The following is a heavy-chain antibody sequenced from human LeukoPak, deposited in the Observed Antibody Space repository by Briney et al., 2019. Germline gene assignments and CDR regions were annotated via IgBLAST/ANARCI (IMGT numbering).Heavy chain of an antibody. CDR1: GGSFSDYY. Sequence: SETLSLTCAVYGGSFSDYYWTWIRQHPGKGLEWIGYIYYSGSTYYNPSLKSRVTISVDTSKNQFSLKLSSVTAADTAVYYCARDRVDYGGNYYFDYWGQGTLVTVSS. CDR3: ARDRVDYGGNYYFDY. J-gene: IGHJ4*02. CDR2: IYYSGST. D-gene: IGHD4-23*01. V-gene: IGHV4-31*11.